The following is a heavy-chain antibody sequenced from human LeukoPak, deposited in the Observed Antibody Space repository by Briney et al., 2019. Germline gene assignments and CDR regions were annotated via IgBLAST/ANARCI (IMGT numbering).Heavy chain of an antibody. J-gene: IGHJ4*02. V-gene: IGHV3-23*01. CDR1: GFTFSSFA. Sequence: GGSLRLSCGASGFTFSSFAMSWVRQAPGKGLGWVSGISGSGGSTFYADSVKGRFTISRDNSKNTLYLQMKSLGAEDTAVYYCAKSPISGTPGYFDYWGQGTLVTVSS. CDR2: ISGSGGST. D-gene: IGHD2-15*01. CDR3: AKSPISGTPGYFDY.